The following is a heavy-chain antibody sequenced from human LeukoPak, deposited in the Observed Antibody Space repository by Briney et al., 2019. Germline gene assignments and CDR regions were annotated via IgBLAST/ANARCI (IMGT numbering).Heavy chain of an antibody. CDR1: GGSISSYY. V-gene: IGHV4-59*01. D-gene: IGHD1-20*01. Sequence: SETLSLTCTVSGGSISSYYWNWIRQPPGKGLELIGYIYYSGSTNYNPSLKSRVTISVDTSKNQFSLKLSSVTAADTAVYYCARGTPNWNYLDYWGQGTLVTVSS. CDR2: IYYSGST. J-gene: IGHJ4*02. CDR3: ARGTPNWNYLDY.